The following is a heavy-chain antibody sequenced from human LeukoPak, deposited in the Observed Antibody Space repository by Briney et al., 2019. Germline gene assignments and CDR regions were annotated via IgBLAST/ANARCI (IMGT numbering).Heavy chain of an antibody. V-gene: IGHV3-48*02. D-gene: IGHD5-12*01. Sequence: GGSLRLSCVVSGFTFSSYGFHWVRQTPGKGLEWVSYISSSSSTIYYADSVKGRFTISRDNAKNSLYLQMNSLRDEDTAVYYCARDSGYDNAFDIWGQGTMVTVSS. CDR1: GFTFSSYG. CDR3: ARDSGYDNAFDI. J-gene: IGHJ3*02. CDR2: ISSSSSTI.